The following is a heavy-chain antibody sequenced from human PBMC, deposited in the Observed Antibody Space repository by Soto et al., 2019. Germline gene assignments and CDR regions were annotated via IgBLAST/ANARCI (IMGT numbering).Heavy chain of an antibody. Sequence: ASVKVSCKASGGTFSSYAISWVRQAPGQGLEWMGGIIPIFGTANYAQKFQGRVTTTADESTSTAYMELSSLRSEDTAVYYCARGGPYCSGGSCFRYYYYGMDVWGQGTTVTVSS. CDR3: ARGGPYCSGGSCFRYYYYGMDV. J-gene: IGHJ6*02. CDR2: IIPIFGTA. CDR1: GGTFSSYA. D-gene: IGHD2-15*01. V-gene: IGHV1-69*13.